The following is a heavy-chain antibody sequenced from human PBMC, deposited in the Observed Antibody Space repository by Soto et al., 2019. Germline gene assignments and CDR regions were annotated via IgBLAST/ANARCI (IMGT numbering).Heavy chain of an antibody. J-gene: IGHJ6*02. Sequence: ASVKVSCKASGATFTGYYMHWVRQAPGQGLEWMGWINPNSGGTNYAQKFQGRVTMTRDTSISTAYMELSRLRSDDTAVYYCATGINLRRLYYYYYGMDVWGQGTTVTVSS. D-gene: IGHD6-25*01. CDR3: ATGINLRRLYYYYYGMDV. CDR1: GATFTGYY. CDR2: INPNSGGT. V-gene: IGHV1-2*02.